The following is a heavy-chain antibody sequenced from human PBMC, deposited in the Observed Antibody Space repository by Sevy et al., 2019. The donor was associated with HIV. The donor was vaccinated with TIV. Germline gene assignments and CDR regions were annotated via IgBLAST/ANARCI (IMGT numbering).Heavy chain of an antibody. CDR1: GYTFTGYY. Sequence: ASVKVSCRTSGYTFTGYYIHWVRQAPGQGLEWMRWINPNSGGTNYAQKFQGRVTMTTDTSISTAYMELSKLRSDDMAVYYCARGGGWWEPEDAFHSWGQGTMVTVSS. J-gene: IGHJ3*02. V-gene: IGHV1-2*02. CDR2: INPNSGGT. CDR3: ARGGGWWEPEDAFHS. D-gene: IGHD2-15*01.